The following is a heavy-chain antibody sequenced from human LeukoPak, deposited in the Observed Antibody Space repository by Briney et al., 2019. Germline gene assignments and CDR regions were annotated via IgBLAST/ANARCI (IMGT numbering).Heavy chain of an antibody. D-gene: IGHD3-22*01. CDR2: IYTSGRT. Sequence: SQTLSLTCTVSGGSISSGSYYWSWIRQPAGKGLEWIGRIYTSGRTNYNPSLKSRVTISVDTSKNQFSLKLSSVTAADTAVYYCARVGYYDSSGYRGYYYYYYMDVWGKGTTVTVSS. CDR1: GGSISSGSYY. CDR3: ARVGYYDSSGYRGYYYYYYMDV. J-gene: IGHJ6*03. V-gene: IGHV4-61*02.